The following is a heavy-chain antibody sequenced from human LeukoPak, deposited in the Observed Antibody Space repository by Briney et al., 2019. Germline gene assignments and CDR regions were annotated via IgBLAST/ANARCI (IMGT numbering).Heavy chain of an antibody. CDR1: GYTFTGYY. V-gene: IGHV1-2*02. Sequence: GASVKVSCKASGYTFTGYYMHWVRQAPGQGLEWMGWINPNSGGTNYAQKFQGRVTMTRDTSTSTAYMELSRLRSDDTAVYYCARRLTYCGGDCYNWFDPWGQGTLVTVSS. CDR3: ARRLTYCGGDCYNWFDP. CDR2: INPNSGGT. J-gene: IGHJ5*02. D-gene: IGHD2-21*02.